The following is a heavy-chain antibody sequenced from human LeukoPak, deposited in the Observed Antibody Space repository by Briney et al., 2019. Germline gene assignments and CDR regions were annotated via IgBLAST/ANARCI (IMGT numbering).Heavy chain of an antibody. CDR1: GFPFSSYW. D-gene: IGHD2-15*01. J-gene: IGHJ4*02. CDR3: TTRSPARYCSDGACYSSADY. CDR2: IKQDGSKK. Sequence: GGSLRLSCVASGFPFSSYWMTWVRQAPGKGLEWVANIKQDGSKKSYVDSVKGRFTISRDNAKNSLYLQMNSLNTEDTAMYYCTTRSPARYCSDGACYSSADYWGQGTLVTVSS. V-gene: IGHV3-7*03.